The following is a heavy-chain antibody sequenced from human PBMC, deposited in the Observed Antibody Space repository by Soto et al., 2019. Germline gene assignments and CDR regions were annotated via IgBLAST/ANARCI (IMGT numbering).Heavy chain of an antibody. CDR2: IIPVSDTA. V-gene: IGHV1-69*01. CDR1: GGTFSSYA. J-gene: IGHJ4*02. D-gene: IGHD5-12*01. Sequence: QVQLVQSGAEVKKPGSSVKVSCKASGGTFSSYAISWVRQAPGQGLEWRGGIIPVSDTANYAQEYQGSVTITANESTSTAYLELSSLRSEDTAVYYCAHGGRGYSGYVGPFDYWGQGTLVTVSS. CDR3: AHGGRGYSGYVGPFDY.